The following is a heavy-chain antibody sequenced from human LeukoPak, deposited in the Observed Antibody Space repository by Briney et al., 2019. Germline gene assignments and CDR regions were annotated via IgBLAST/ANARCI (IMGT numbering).Heavy chain of an antibody. J-gene: IGHJ4*02. CDR2: IIPIFGTA. CDR1: GGTFSSYA. CDR3: ARTLYYGSGSYSFDY. V-gene: IGHV1-69*05. Sequence: SVKVSCKASGGTFSSYAISWVRQAPGQGLERMGGIIPIFGTANYAQKFQGRVTITTDESTSTAYMELSSLRSEDTAVYYCARTLYYGSGSYSFDYWGQGTLVTVSS. D-gene: IGHD3-10*01.